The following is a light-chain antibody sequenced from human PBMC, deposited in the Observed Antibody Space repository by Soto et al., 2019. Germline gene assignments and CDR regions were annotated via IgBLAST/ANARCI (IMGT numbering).Light chain of an antibody. CDR1: QRINKW. CDR3: QQYNSYS. Sequence: DIQMTQSPSTLSASIGDRVTITCRASQRINKWLAWHQQKPGKAPKLLIYDASSLQSGVPPRFSGSGSGTEFTLTISSLQPDDFATYYCQQYNSYSFGQGTKVDI. CDR2: DAS. V-gene: IGKV1-5*01. J-gene: IGKJ1*01.